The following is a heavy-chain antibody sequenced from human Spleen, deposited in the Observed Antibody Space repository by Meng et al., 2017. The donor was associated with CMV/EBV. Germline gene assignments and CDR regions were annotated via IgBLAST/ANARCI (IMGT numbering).Heavy chain of an antibody. J-gene: IGHJ3*02. CDR2: IDVGGSDR. V-gene: IGHV5-51*01. D-gene: IGHD5-18*01. CDR1: GFDFSRYW. Sequence: GESLKISCKTSGFDFSRYWIGWVRQMPGKGLEWVGVIDVGGSDRRYSPSFQGQVTMSADTSSNTAYLQWSSLKASDSAMYYCARSSFAMVVVAFDIWGQGTMVTVSS. CDR3: ARSSFAMVVVAFDI.